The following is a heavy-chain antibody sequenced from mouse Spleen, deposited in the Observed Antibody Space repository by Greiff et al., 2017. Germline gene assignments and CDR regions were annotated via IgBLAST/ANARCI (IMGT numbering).Heavy chain of an antibody. CDR2: INPNNGGT. CDR3: ARRTCTGGCAY. J-gene: IGHJ3*01. Sequence: EVQLQQSGPELVKPGASVKISCKASGYTFPDYYMNWVKQSHGQGLEWIGDINPNNGGTSYNQKFKGKATLTVDKSSSTAYMELRSLTSEDSAVYYCARRTCTGGCAYWGQGTLVTVSA. CDR1: GYTFPDYY. V-gene: IGHV1-26*01. D-gene: IGHD1-1*01.